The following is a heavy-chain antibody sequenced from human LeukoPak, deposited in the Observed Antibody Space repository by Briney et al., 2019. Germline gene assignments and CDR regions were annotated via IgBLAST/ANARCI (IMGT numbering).Heavy chain of an antibody. CDR3: TRASSRATGYVTWFDP. D-gene: IGHD3-16*01. CDR1: GGSLSSGGYY. V-gene: IGHV4-31*03. J-gene: IGHJ5*02. Sequence: PSETLSLTCTVSGGSLSSGGYYWTWIRQHPGKGLQWIGYVDYSGSTYYNPTLKSRVTISVDTSKNQSSLRLTSVTAADTAVYYCTRASSRATGYVTWFDPWGQGTLVTVSS. CDR2: VDYSGST.